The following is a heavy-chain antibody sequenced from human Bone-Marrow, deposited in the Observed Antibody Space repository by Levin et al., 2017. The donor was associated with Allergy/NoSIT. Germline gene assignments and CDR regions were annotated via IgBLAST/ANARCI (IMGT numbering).Heavy chain of an antibody. V-gene: IGHV4-39*01. CDR1: GGSISSSSWS. D-gene: IGHD2-2*01. J-gene: IGHJ4*02. CDR3: AVVPTAWFYFQY. Sequence: SETLSLTCTVSGGSISSSSWSWGWIRQPPGTGLEWIGNIYSTGRANYNPSLKSRLTISVDTSKNQFSLNLSSVTAADTAVYYCAVVPTAWFYFQYWGQGTLVTVSS. CDR2: IYSTGRA.